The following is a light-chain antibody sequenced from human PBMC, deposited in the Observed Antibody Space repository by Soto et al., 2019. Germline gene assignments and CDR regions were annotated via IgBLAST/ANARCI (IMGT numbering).Light chain of an antibody. Sequence: QSALTQPPSASGSPGQSVTISCTGTSSDVGGYNYVSWYQQHPDKAPKLMIYEVSKRPSGVPDRFSGSKSGNTASLTVSGLQAEDEADYYCSSYAGSNNSSYVFGTGSKLTV. V-gene: IGLV2-8*01. CDR2: EVS. CDR3: SSYAGSNNSSYV. J-gene: IGLJ1*01. CDR1: SSDVGGYNY.